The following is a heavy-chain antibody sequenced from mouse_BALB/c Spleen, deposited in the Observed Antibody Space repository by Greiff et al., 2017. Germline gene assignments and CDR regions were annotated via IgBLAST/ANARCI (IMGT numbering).Heavy chain of an antibody. Sequence: EVQLVESGGGLVKPGGSLKLSCAASGFTFSSYAMSWVRQTPEKRLEWVASISSGGSTYYPDSVKGRFTISRDNARNILYLQMSSLRSEDTAMYYCARVYGNPNYFDYWGQGTTLTVSS. D-gene: IGHD2-1*01. CDR2: ISSGGST. CDR3: ARVYGNPNYFDY. CDR1: GFTFSSYA. J-gene: IGHJ2*01. V-gene: IGHV5-6-5*01.